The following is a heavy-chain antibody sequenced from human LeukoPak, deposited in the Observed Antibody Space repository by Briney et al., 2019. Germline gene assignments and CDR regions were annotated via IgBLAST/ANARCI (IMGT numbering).Heavy chain of an antibody. D-gene: IGHD6-6*01. CDR2: IKQDGSEK. CDR3: ARVAALWFVDY. J-gene: IGHJ4*02. CDR1: GFTFSSYW. V-gene: IGHV3-7*01. Sequence: GGSLRLSCAASGFTFSSYWMSWVRKAPGKGLEWVANIKQDGSEKYYVDSVKGRFTISRDNAKNSLYLHMNSLRAEDTAVYYCARVAALWFVDYWGQGTLVTVSS.